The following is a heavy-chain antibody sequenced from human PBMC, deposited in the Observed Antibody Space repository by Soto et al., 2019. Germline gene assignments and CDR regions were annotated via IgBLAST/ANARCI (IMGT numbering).Heavy chain of an antibody. CDR3: ALVVGATVYDY. J-gene: IGHJ4*02. V-gene: IGHV1-69*13. CDR1: GGTFSSYA. Sequence: SVKVSCKASGGTFSSYAISWVRQAPGQGLEWMGGIIPIFGTANYAQKFQGRITITADESTSTAYMELSSLRSEDTAVYYCALVVGATVYDYWGQGTLVTVSS. D-gene: IGHD1-26*01. CDR2: IIPIFGTA.